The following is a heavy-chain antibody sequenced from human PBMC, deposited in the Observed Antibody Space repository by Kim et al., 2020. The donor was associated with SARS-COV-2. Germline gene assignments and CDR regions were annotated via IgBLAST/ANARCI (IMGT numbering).Heavy chain of an antibody. D-gene: IGHD5-12*01. J-gene: IGHJ4*02. CDR3: ASIGDGYKGYYFDY. V-gene: IGHV4-59*01. Sequence: NPSLKSRVTIAVDTSKNQFSLKLSSVTAADTAVYYCASIGDGYKGYYFDYWGQGTLVTVSS.